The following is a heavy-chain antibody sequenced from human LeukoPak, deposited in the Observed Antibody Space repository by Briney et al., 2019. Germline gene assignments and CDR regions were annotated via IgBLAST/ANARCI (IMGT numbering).Heavy chain of an antibody. CDR2: INHSGST. CDR1: GGSFSGYY. J-gene: IGHJ6*02. CDR3: ARHKYSGYGSLYYYYGMDV. V-gene: IGHV4-34*01. D-gene: IGHD5-12*01. Sequence: NPSETLSLTCAVYGGSFSGYYWSWIRQPPGKGLEWIGEINHSGSTNYNPSPKSRVTISVDTSKNQFSLKLSSVTAADTAVYYCARHKYSGYGSLYYYYGMDVWGQGTTVTVSS.